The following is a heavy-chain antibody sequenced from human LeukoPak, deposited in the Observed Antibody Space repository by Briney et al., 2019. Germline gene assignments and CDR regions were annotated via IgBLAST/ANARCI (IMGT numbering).Heavy chain of an antibody. Sequence: PGGSLRLSCAASGFTFSSYGMNWVRQAPGKGLEWVSSISSSSSYIYYADSVKGRFTISRDNAKNSLYLQMNSLRAEDTAVYYCARVLVGFGDHIYYGMDVWGQGTTVTVSS. D-gene: IGHD3-10*01. CDR2: ISSSSSYI. CDR3: ARVLVGFGDHIYYGMDV. V-gene: IGHV3-21*01. J-gene: IGHJ6*02. CDR1: GFTFSSYG.